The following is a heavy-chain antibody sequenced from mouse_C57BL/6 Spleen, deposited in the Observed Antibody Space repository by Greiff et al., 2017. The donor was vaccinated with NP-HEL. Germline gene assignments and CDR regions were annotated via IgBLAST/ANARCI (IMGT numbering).Heavy chain of an antibody. CDR2: IHPNSGST. CDR1: GYTFTSYW. Sequence: QVQLKQPGAELVKPGASVKLSCKASGYTFTSYWMHWVKQRPGQGLEWIGMIHPNSGSTNYNEKFKSKATLTVAKSSSTAYMQLSSLTSENSAVYYCARGHYYGSSFDYWGQGTTLTVSS. D-gene: IGHD1-1*01. CDR3: ARGHYYGSSFDY. J-gene: IGHJ2*01. V-gene: IGHV1-64*01.